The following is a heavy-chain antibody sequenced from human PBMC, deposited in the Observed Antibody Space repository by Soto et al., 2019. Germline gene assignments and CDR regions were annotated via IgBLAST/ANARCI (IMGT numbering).Heavy chain of an antibody. Sequence: QVQLVESGGGVVQPGRSLRLSCAASGFTFSSYGMHWVRQAPGKGLEWVAVIWYDGSNKYYADSVKGRFTISRDNSKNTLYLQMNSLRAEDTAVYYCARDGGYYYGSGSRGPHFDYWGQGTLVTVSS. CDR3: ARDGGYYYGSGSRGPHFDY. CDR2: IWYDGSNK. D-gene: IGHD3-10*01. CDR1: GFTFSSYG. V-gene: IGHV3-33*01. J-gene: IGHJ4*02.